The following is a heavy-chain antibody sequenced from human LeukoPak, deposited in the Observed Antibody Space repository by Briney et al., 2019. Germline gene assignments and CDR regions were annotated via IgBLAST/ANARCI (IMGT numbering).Heavy chain of an antibody. Sequence: ASVKISCKASGYTFTSYYMHWVRQAPGQGLEWMGIINPSGGSTSYAQKFQGRVTMTRDTSTSTAYMELRSLRSDDTAVYYCARYGDNDAFDIWGQGTMVTVSS. J-gene: IGHJ3*02. CDR1: GYTFTSYY. V-gene: IGHV1-46*01. CDR2: INPSGGST. D-gene: IGHD4-17*01. CDR3: ARYGDNDAFDI.